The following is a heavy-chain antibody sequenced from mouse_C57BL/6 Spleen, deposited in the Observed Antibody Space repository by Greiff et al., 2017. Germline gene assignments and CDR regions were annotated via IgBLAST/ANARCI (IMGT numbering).Heavy chain of an antibody. J-gene: IGHJ1*03. CDR1: GFTFSSYG. Sequence: EVQRVESGGDLVKPGGSLKLSCAASGFTFSSYGMSWVRQTPDKRLEWVATISSGGSYTYYPDSVKGRFTISRDNAKNTLYLQMSSLKSEDTAMYYCARSSLLLRPYFDVWGTGTTVTVSS. CDR2: ISSGGSYT. CDR3: ARSSLLLRPYFDV. D-gene: IGHD1-1*01. V-gene: IGHV5-6*01.